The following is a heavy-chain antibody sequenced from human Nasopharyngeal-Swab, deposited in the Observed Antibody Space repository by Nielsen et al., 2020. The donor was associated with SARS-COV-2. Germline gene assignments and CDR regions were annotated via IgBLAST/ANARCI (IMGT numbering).Heavy chain of an antibody. CDR3: ARGDKAAITIFGVVIISAAFDI. Sequence: MRPPPGKGLEWIGRFYYSGSTYYNPALKSRVTISVDGSKNQFSLKLSSGTAADTAVYYCARGDKAAITIFGVVIISAAFDIWGQGTMVTVSS. J-gene: IGHJ3*02. V-gene: IGHV4-31*02. CDR2: FYYSGST. D-gene: IGHD3-3*01.